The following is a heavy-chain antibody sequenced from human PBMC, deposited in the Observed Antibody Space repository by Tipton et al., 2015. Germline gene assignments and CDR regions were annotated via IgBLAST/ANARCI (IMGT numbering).Heavy chain of an antibody. Sequence: SLRLSCAGSGFTFRSSAMSWVRQAPGKGLEWVSGISGSGGSTYYAESVKGRFSISRDNSKNTLYLQMNSLRAEDTAVYYCATEGISGSWYGSFDNWGQGTLVTVS. D-gene: IGHD6-13*01. V-gene: IGHV3-23*01. CDR1: GFTFRSSA. CDR2: ISGSGGST. CDR3: ATEGISGSWYGSFDN. J-gene: IGHJ4*02.